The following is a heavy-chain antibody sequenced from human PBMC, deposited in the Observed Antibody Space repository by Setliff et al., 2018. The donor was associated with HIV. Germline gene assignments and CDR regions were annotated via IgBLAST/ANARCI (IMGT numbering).Heavy chain of an antibody. Sequence: GGSLRLSCTASGFTFSNFAITWVRQAPGKGLEWVSSISSSDDDTHYADSLRGRFTVSRDNAKSALYLQMNSLSVDDTAVYYCVRDSAASVWVGASVYYFDFWGQGIQVTVSS. CDR2: ISSSDDDT. D-gene: IGHD1-26*01. J-gene: IGHJ4*02. CDR3: VRDSAASVWVGASVYYFDF. CDR1: GFTFSNFA. V-gene: IGHV3-21*01.